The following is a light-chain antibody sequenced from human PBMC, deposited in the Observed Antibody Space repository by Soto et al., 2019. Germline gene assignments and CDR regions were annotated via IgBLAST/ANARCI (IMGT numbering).Light chain of an antibody. J-gene: IGKJ1*01. CDR3: MQTLQTPT. CDR1: QNLMHSNGYNY. CDR2: LGS. V-gene: IGKV2-28*01. Sequence: DIVMTQSPLSLPVTPGEPASISCRSSQNLMHSNGYNYLDWYLQKPGQSPQLLIHLGSNRASGVPDRFSGRGSGTDFTLKISRVEAEDVGVYYCMQTLQTPTFGKGTKVDIK.